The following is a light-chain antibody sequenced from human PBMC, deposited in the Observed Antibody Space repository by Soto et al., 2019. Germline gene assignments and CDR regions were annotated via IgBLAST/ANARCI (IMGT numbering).Light chain of an antibody. J-gene: IGKJ2*01. CDR3: QHYESYPYS. V-gene: IGKV1-5*01. CDR1: QSIRSS. CDR2: DAS. Sequence: IQMPQSPSTVSASVGDRVTITCRASQSIRSSLAWYQQKPGKAPKVLIYDASSLDSGVPTRFSGSGYGTEVTLTVSSMQPVDFATYSFQHYESYPYSFGQGTKREIK.